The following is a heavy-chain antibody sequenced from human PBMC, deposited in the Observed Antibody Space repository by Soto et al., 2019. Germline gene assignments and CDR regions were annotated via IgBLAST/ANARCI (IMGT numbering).Heavy chain of an antibody. CDR2: ISHDGSKK. V-gene: IGHV3-30*18. Sequence: QVQLVESGGCVVQPGRSLRLSCVASGFSFGKYAMHWVRQAPGKELEWVAVISHDGSKKYSADSVMGRFTISRDNSENTLFLQVNSLRGEDTAVYYCAKDISSYSGSYTYYFDYWGQGTLVTVSS. J-gene: IGHJ4*02. CDR1: GFSFGKYA. D-gene: IGHD1-26*01. CDR3: AKDISSYSGSYTYYFDY.